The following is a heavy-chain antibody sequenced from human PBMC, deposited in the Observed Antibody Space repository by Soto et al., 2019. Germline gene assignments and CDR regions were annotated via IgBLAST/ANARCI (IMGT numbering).Heavy chain of an antibody. Sequence: SVKVSCKTSGGTFSSYAISWVRQAPGQGLEWMGGIIPIFGTANYAQKFQGRVTITADESTSTAYMELSSLRSEDTAVYYCARDGVVVAAFDIWGQGTMVTVSS. CDR3: ARDGVVVAAFDI. D-gene: IGHD2-15*01. V-gene: IGHV1-69*13. J-gene: IGHJ3*02. CDR2: IIPIFGTA. CDR1: GGTFSSYA.